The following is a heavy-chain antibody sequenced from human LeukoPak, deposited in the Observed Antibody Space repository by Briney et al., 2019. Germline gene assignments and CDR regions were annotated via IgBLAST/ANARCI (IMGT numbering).Heavy chain of an antibody. V-gene: IGHV3-21*01. CDR2: ISKSSALK. CDR1: GFSFSSYW. CDR3: VRGDNRDQ. Sequence: PGGSLRLSCAASGFSFSSYWMAWVRQAPGKGLEYVSSISKSSALKYYSESVRGRFTISRDNAENSLYLDMSNLGAEDTAVYFCVRGDNRDQWGQGTLVTVSS. J-gene: IGHJ4*02. D-gene: IGHD2-2*01.